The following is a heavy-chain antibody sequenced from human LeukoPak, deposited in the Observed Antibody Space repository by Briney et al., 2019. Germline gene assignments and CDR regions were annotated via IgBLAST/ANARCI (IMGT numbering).Heavy chain of an antibody. CDR2: ISYSGST. CDR3: ARDSPYAGASDI. V-gene: IGHV4-61*01. D-gene: IGHD6-13*01. Sequence: SGTLSLTCTVSGGSVSSGSYYWTWIRQPPGKGLEWIGYISYSGSTNYNPSLKSRVSISVDTSKNQFSLKLSSVTAADTAVYYCARDSPYAGASDIWGQGTLVTVSS. J-gene: IGHJ3*02. CDR1: GGSVSSGSYY.